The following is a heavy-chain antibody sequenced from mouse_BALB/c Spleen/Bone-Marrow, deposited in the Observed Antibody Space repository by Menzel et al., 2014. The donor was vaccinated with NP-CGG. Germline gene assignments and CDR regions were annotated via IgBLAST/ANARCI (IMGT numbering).Heavy chain of an antibody. CDR2: IDPENGNT. CDR1: GFNIKDYY. J-gene: IGHJ3*01. V-gene: IGHV14-1*02. Sequence: VQLQQSGAELVRPGALVKLSCKASGFNIKDYYMHWVKQRPEQGLEWIGRIDPENGNTIYDPKFQGKASITPDTSSNTAYLQLSSLTSEDTAVYYCARWDSSGYVGFAYWGQGTLVTVSA. D-gene: IGHD3-2*01. CDR3: ARWDSSGYVGFAY.